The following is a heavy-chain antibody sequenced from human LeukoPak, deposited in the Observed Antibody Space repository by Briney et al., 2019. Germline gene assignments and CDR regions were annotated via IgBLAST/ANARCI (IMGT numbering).Heavy chain of an antibody. D-gene: IGHD3-16*02. Sequence: GGSLRLSCAVSGFSISDESLAWVRQTPGRGLEWVSDLSTSGFTFYRDSVKGRFTISSDKSKNTVFLQMSSLRGEDTAVYYCTRRGYMGDSFDVWGQGTLVTVS. J-gene: IGHJ3*01. V-gene: IGHV3-53*01. CDR1: GFSISDES. CDR2: LSTSGFT. CDR3: TRRGYMGDSFDV.